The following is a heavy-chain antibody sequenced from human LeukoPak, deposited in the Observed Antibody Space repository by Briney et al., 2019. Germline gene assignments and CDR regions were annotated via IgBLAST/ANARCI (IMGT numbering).Heavy chain of an antibody. CDR1: GGTFSSYT. V-gene: IGHV1-69*02. D-gene: IGHD3-9*01. J-gene: IGHJ4*02. CDR3: ATEGLSDYDIPAGFDY. CDR2: IIPILGIA. Sequence: SVKVSCKASGGTFSSYTISWVRQAPGQGLEWMGRIIPILGIANYAQKFQGRVTITADKSTSAAYMELSSLRSEDTAVYYCATEGLSDYDIPAGFDYWGQGTLVTVSS.